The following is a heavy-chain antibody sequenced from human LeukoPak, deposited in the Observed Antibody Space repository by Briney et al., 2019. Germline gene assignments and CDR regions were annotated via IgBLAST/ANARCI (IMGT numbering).Heavy chain of an antibody. CDR2: INPKSGCT. J-gene: IGHJ6*03. Sequence: ASVKVSCKASGYTFTGYYIHWVRQAPGQGLEWMGWINPKSGCTKHAQKFQGRVTVTRDTSISTAYMELSRLRSDDTAVYYCARDLMATDIVVVPAAMAPDYYYYMDVWGKGTTVTVSS. D-gene: IGHD2-2*01. CDR1: GYTFTGYY. V-gene: IGHV1-2*02. CDR3: ARDLMATDIVVVPAAMAPDYYYYMDV.